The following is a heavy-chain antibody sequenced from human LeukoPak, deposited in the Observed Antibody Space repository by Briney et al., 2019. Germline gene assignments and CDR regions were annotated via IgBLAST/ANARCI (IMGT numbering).Heavy chain of an antibody. CDR3: ARGLRCLSSSTSCYNY. Sequence: SGTLSLTCAVSGGSIKSNNWWSWVRQPPGKGLEWIGEINHSGSTNYNPSLKSRVTISVDTSKNQFSLKLSSVTAADTAVYYCARGLRCLSSSTSCYNYWGQGTLVTVSS. J-gene: IGHJ4*02. CDR2: INHSGST. D-gene: IGHD2-2*02. CDR1: GGSIKSNNW. V-gene: IGHV4-4*02.